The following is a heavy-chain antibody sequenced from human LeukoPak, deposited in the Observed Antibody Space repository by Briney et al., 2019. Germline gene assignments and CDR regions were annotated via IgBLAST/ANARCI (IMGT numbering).Heavy chain of an antibody. Sequence: GGSLRLSCAASGFTFGNAWMSWVRQAPGKGLEWVGRIKSKTDGGTTDYAAPVKGRFTISRDDSKNTLYLQMNSLKTEDTAVYYCTTVDCTNGVCYTGLIFDYWGQGTLVTVSS. CDR3: TTVDCTNGVCYTGLIFDY. J-gene: IGHJ4*02. CDR2: IKSKTDGGTT. CDR1: GFTFGNAW. D-gene: IGHD2-8*01. V-gene: IGHV3-15*01.